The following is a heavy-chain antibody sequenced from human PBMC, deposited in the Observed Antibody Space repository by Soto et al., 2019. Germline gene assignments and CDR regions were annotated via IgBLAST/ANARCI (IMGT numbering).Heavy chain of an antibody. D-gene: IGHD2-2*01. J-gene: IGHJ4*02. Sequence: GSLRLSCAASGFAFSDYGMHWVRQAPGKGLEWVAVISYDGTNKYYAGSVKGRFTISRDNTKNTLYLQMDSLRPDDTSVYYCASWDGRSTTAFFSGTFAFWGQGTLVTGSS. V-gene: IGHV3-30*03. CDR1: GFAFSDYG. CDR3: ASWDGRSTTAFFSGTFAF. CDR2: ISYDGTNK.